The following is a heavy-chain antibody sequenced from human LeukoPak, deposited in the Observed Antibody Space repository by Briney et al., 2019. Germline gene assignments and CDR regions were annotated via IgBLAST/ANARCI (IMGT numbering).Heavy chain of an antibody. CDR3: ARGAKMNP. J-gene: IGHJ5*02. V-gene: IGHV4-34*01. CDR2: INHSGST. CDR1: GGSFSGYY. Sequence: SETLSLTCAVYGGSFSGYYWSWIRQPPGKGLEWIGEINHSGSTNYNPSLKSRVTISVDTSKNQFSLELSSVTAADTAVYYCARGAKMNPWGQGTLVTVSS.